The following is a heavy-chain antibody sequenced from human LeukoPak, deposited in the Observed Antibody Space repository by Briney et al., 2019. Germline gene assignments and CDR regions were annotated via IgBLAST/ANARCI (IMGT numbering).Heavy chain of an antibody. Sequence: PSQTLSLTCTVSGGSISSDDYYWSWIRQPPGKGLEWIGFIYYSGSTYYKPSLKSRVTISMDTSKNQFSLRLSSVTAADTAVYYCARCPPPGRFDPWGQGTLVTVSS. V-gene: IGHV4-30-4*08. CDR1: GGSISSDDYY. CDR2: IYYSGST. J-gene: IGHJ5*02. D-gene: IGHD5/OR15-5a*01. CDR3: ARCPPPGRFDP.